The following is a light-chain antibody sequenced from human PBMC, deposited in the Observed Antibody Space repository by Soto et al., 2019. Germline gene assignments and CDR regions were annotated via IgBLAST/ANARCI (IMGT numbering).Light chain of an antibody. CDR1: QSISNW. V-gene: IGKV1-5*01. Sequence: DIQMTQSPSTLSASVGDRVTISCRASQSISNWLAWYQQRPGQAPKLLIYDASSLESVVPSRFSGSGSGTEFTLTISSLQPEDFGTYYCLQHNSYPITFGQGTRPEIK. J-gene: IGKJ5*01. CDR3: LQHNSYPIT. CDR2: DAS.